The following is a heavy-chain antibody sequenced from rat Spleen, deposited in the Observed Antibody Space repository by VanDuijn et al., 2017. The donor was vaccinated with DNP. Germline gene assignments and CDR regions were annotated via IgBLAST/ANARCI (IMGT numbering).Heavy chain of an antibody. CDR3: ARSPETSYIYFPWAY. V-gene: IGHV2-41*01. D-gene: IGHD1-2*01. Sequence: QVQLKESGPGLVQPSQTLSLTCTVAGFSLTSNNVHWVRQPPGKGLEWMGVLWNNGGTRYNSVLKSRLRISKDTSKSQVFLKMNSLQTEDTATYYCARSPETSYIYFPWAYWGQGTLVIVSS. CDR2: LWNNGGT. CDR1: GFSLTSNN. J-gene: IGHJ3*01.